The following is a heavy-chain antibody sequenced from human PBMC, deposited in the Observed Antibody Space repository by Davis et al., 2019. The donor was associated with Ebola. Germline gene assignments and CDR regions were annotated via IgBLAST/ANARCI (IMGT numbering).Heavy chain of an antibody. V-gene: IGHV3-53*01. CDR3: ARSGWYYYDY. Sequence: GESLKISCAASGFTVSSNYMSWVRQAPGKGLEWVSVIYSGGSTYYADSVKGRFTISRDNSKNTLYLQMNSLRAEDTAVYYCARSGWYYYDYWGQGTLVTVSS. CDR2: IYSGGST. D-gene: IGHD6-19*01. J-gene: IGHJ4*02. CDR1: GFTVSSNY.